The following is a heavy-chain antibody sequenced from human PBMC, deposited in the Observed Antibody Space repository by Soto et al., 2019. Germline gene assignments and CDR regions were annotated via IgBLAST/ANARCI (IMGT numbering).Heavy chain of an antibody. J-gene: IGHJ4*02. D-gene: IGHD6-6*01. CDR3: ARAVSSSSSLDY. V-gene: IGHV1-69*02. Sequence: QVQLVQSGAEVKKPGSSVNVSCKASGGTFSSYTISWVRQAPGQGLEWMGRIIPILGIANYAQKFQGRVTITADKSTSTAYMELSSLRSEDTAVYYCARAVSSSSSLDYWGQGTLVTVSS. CDR1: GGTFSSYT. CDR2: IIPILGIA.